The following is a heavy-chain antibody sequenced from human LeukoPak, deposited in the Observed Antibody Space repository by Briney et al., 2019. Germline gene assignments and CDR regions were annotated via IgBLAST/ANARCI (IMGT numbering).Heavy chain of an antibody. V-gene: IGHV4-34*01. J-gene: IGHJ4*02. Sequence: SETLSLTCAVYGGSFSCYYWSWIRKPPGRGLEWVGEINHSGSTHYNPSLKSRVTISVNTSKNQSSLKLSSVTAADTAVYYGARVEGVVRGLSPPSIKSRVYFDYWGQGILVTVSS. D-gene: IGHD3-10*01. CDR3: ARVEGVVRGLSPPSIKSRVYFDY. CDR1: GGSFSCYY. CDR2: INHSGST.